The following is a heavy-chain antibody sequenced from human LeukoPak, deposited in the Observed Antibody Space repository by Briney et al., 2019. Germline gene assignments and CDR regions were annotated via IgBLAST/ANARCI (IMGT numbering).Heavy chain of an antibody. CDR3: AKLWEGDYGGLDP. Sequence: GGSLRLSCAASGFTFSSYGMSWVRQAPGKGLGWISGISGSGGSTYYADSVKGRFTISRDNSKNTLCLQMNSLRAEDTAVYYCAKLWEGDYGGLDPWGQGTLVTVSS. V-gene: IGHV3-23*01. J-gene: IGHJ5*02. D-gene: IGHD4-17*01. CDR1: GFTFSSYG. CDR2: ISGSGGST.